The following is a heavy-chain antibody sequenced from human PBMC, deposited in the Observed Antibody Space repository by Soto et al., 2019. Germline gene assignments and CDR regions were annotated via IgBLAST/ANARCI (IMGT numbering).Heavy chain of an antibody. D-gene: IGHD3-10*01. Sequence: EVQLVESGGGLVQPGGSLRLSCAASGFTFHNYAMSWVRQAPGKGLEWVSGISGSGTSTYYADSVYGRFTISRDKSINTLYLQMNSLRAEDTAVYYCAKEAEMSVGYGMDVWGQGTTVTVSS. CDR1: GFTFHNYA. J-gene: IGHJ6*02. V-gene: IGHV3-23*04. CDR2: ISGSGTST. CDR3: AKEAEMSVGYGMDV.